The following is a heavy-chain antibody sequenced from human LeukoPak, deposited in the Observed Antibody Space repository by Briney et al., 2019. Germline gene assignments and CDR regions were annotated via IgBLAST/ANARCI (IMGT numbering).Heavy chain of an antibody. D-gene: IGHD3-22*01. V-gene: IGHV3-30*04. CDR1: GFTFSSYA. J-gene: IGHJ6*02. CDR3: ARHSSGYPYYYGMDV. CDR2: ISYDRSNK. Sequence: PGGSLRLSCAASGFTFSSYAMHWVRQAPGKGLEWVAVISYDRSNKYYADSVKGRFTISRDNSKNTLYLQMNSLRAEDTAVYYCARHSSGYPYYYGMDVWGQGTTVTVSS.